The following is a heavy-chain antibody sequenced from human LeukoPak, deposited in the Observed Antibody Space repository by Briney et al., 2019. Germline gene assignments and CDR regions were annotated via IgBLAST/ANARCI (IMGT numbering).Heavy chain of an antibody. CDR2: INHSGST. J-gene: IGHJ4*02. Sequence: SETLSLTCAVYGGSFSGYYWSWIRQPPGKGLEWIGEINHSGSTNYNPSLKSRVTISVDTSKNQFSLKLSSVTAADTAVYYCARGNPYYYDSGGYYYLTYWGQGTLVTVSS. D-gene: IGHD3-22*01. CDR3: ARGNPYYYDSGGYYYLTY. V-gene: IGHV4-34*01. CDR1: GGSFSGYY.